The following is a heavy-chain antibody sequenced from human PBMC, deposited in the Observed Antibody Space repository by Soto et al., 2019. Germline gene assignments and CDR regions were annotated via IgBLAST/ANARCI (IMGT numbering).Heavy chain of an antibody. CDR2: ISYDGSNK. CDR1: GFTFSSYG. CDR3: AKSGCSGGSCYSAPYYYYYYMDV. Sequence: PGGSLRLSCAASGFTFSSYGMHWVRQAPGKGLEWVAVISYDGSNKCYADSVKGRFTISRDNSKNTLYLQMNSLRAEDTAVYYCAKSGCSGGSCYSAPYYYYYYMDVWGKGTTVTVSS. D-gene: IGHD2-15*01. V-gene: IGHV3-30*18. J-gene: IGHJ6*03.